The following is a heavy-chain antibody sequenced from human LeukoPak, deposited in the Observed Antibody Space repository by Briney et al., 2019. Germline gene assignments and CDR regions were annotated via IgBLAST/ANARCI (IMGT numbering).Heavy chain of an antibody. CDR3: ARGAGSPPYYYYGMDV. D-gene: IGHD3-10*01. J-gene: IGHJ6*02. CDR2: INHSGST. CDR1: GGSFSGYY. V-gene: IGHV4-34*01. Sequence: SETLSLTCAVYGGSFSGYYWSWIRQPPGKGLEWIGEINHSGSTNYNPSLKSRVTISVDTSKNQFSLKLSSVIAADTAVYYCARGAGSPPYYYYGMDVWGQGTTVTVSS.